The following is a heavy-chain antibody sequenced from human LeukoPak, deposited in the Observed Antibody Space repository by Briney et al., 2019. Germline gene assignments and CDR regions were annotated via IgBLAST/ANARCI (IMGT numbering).Heavy chain of an antibody. CDR3: ARGFIQRITMVRGVIIDAFDI. V-gene: IGHV1-8*01. J-gene: IGHJ3*02. Sequence: VSVKVSCKASGYTFTSYDINWVRQATGQGLEWMGWMNPNSGNTGYAQKFQGRVTMTRNTSISTAYMELSSLRSEDTAVYYCARGFIQRITMVRGVIIDAFDIWGQGTMVTVSS. D-gene: IGHD3-10*01. CDR1: GYTFTSYD. CDR2: MNPNSGNT.